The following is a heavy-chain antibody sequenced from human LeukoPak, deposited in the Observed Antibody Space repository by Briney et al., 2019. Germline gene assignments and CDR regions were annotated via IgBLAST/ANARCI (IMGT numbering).Heavy chain of an antibody. CDR3: ARCKCSSTSCYGGGYYYGMDV. Sequence: SVKVSCKASGGTFSSYAISWVRQAPGQGLEWMGVIIPIFGTANYAQKFQGRVTITADESTSTAYMELSSLRSEDTAVYYCARCKCSSTSCYGGGYYYGMDVWGKGTTVTVSS. CDR2: IIPIFGTA. J-gene: IGHJ6*04. V-gene: IGHV1-69*13. CDR1: GGTFSSYA. D-gene: IGHD2-2*01.